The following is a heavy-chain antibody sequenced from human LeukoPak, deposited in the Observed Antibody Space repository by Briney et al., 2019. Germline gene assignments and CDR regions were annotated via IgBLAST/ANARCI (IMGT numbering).Heavy chain of an antibody. CDR1: GGTFSSYA. V-gene: IGHV1-69*04. D-gene: IGHD2-15*01. CDR2: IIPILGIA. J-gene: IGHJ4*02. Sequence: SVKVSCKASGGTFSSYAISWVRQTPGQGLEWMGRIIPILGIANYAQKFQGRVTITADKSTSTAYMELSSLRSEDTAVYYCARGCSGGSCYEYGYWGQGTLVTVSS. CDR3: ARGCSGGSCYEYGY.